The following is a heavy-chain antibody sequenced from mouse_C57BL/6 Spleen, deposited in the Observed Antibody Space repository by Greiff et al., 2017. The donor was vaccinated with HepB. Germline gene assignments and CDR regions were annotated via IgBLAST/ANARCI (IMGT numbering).Heavy chain of an antibody. CDR1: GYTFTDYE. CDR3: TRSWFAY. J-gene: IGHJ3*01. CDR2: IDPQTGGT. Sequence: VQLQQSGAELVRPGASVTLSCKASGYTFTDYEMHWVKQTPVHGLEWIGAIDPQTGGTAYNQKFKGKAILTADKSSSTAYMELRSLTSEDSAVYYCTRSWFAYWGQGTLVTVSA. V-gene: IGHV1-15*01.